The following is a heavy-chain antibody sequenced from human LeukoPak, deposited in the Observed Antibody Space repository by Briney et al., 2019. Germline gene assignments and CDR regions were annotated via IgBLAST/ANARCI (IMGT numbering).Heavy chain of an antibody. Sequence: PGGSLRLSCAASGFTFSNYAMSWVRQPPGKGLEWVSGISSSGGSTFYADSVKGRFTISRDSSKNTLYLQMNSLRAEDTAVYYCAKMLPDIVVVPAATLVGWGQGTLVTVSS. CDR1: GFTFSNYA. CDR2: ISSSGGST. CDR3: AKMLPDIVVVPAATLVG. J-gene: IGHJ4*02. D-gene: IGHD2-2*01. V-gene: IGHV3-23*01.